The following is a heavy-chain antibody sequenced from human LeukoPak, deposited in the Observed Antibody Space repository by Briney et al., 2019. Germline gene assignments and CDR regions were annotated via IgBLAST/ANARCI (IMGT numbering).Heavy chain of an antibody. D-gene: IGHD2-8*01. CDR3: TTIHPRYCTNGVCSGY. Sequence: GGSLRLSCAASGFTFSNAWMSWVRQAPGKGLEWVGRIKSKTDGGTTDYAAPVKGRFTISRDDSKNTLYLQMNSLKTEDTAVYYCTTIHPRYCTNGVCSGYWGQGTLVTVSS. CDR2: IKSKTDGGTT. J-gene: IGHJ4*02. V-gene: IGHV3-15*01. CDR1: GFTFSNAW.